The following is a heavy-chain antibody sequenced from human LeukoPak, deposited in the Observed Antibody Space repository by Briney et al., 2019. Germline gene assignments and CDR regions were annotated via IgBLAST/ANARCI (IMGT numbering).Heavy chain of an antibody. CDR3: ARLSRITMVRGVTFDY. CDR2: IYTSGST. CDR1: GGSISSYY. V-gene: IGHV4-4*07. D-gene: IGHD3-10*01. Sequence: SETLSLTCTVSGGSISSYYWSWIRQPAGKGLEWIGRIYTSGSTNYNPSLKSRVTMSVDTSKNQFSLKLSSVTAADTAVYYCARLSRITMVRGVTFDYWGQGTLVTVSS. J-gene: IGHJ4*02.